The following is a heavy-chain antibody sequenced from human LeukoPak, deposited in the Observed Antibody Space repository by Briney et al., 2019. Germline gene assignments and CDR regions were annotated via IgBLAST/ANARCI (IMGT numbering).Heavy chain of an antibody. CDR3: ARGDCSSTSCSAQSDY. CDR2: INSDGSST. CDR1: GFTFSSYW. Sequence: PGGSLRLSCAASGFTFSSYWMHWVRQAPGKGLVWVSRINSDGSSTSYADSVKGRFTISRGNAKNTLYLQMNSLRAEDTAVYYCARGDCSSTSCSAQSDYWGQGTLVTVSS. D-gene: IGHD2-2*01. V-gene: IGHV3-74*01. J-gene: IGHJ4*02.